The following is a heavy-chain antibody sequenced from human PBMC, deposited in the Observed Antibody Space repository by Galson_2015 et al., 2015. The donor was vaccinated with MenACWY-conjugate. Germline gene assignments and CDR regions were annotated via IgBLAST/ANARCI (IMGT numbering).Heavy chain of an antibody. CDR3: AKRVVVSSSAGFDY. CDR1: GFTFSSYA. CDR2: ISYSGGST. J-gene: IGHJ4*02. D-gene: IGHD6-6*01. V-gene: IGHV3-23*01. Sequence: SLRLSCAASGFTFSSYAMPWVRQAPGKGLQWVSAISYSGGSTFYADSVKGRFTISRDNSKNTLYLQMNSLRVEDTAVYYCAKRVVVSSSAGFDYGGQGSLVPVS.